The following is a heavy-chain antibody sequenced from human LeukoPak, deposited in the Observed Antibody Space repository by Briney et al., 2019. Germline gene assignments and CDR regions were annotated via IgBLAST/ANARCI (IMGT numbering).Heavy chain of an antibody. J-gene: IGHJ4*02. CDR3: ARDRYRIVVVVAATRVYGY. CDR2: NNPNSGGT. Sequence: ASVKVSCKASGYTFTGYYMHWVRQAPGQGLEWMGWNNPNSGGTNYAQKFQGRVTMTRDTSISTAYMELSRLRSDDTAVYYCARDRYRIVVVVAATRVYGYWGQGTLVTVSS. CDR1: GYTFTGYY. D-gene: IGHD2-15*01. V-gene: IGHV1-2*02.